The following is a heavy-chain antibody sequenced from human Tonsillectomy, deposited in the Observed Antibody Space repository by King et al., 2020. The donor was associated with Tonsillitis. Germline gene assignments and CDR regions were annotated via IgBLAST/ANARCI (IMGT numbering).Heavy chain of an antibody. CDR3: ARAGDTGYYFLVH. D-gene: IGHD3-22*01. V-gene: IGHV3-11*01. Sequence: QVQLVESGGGLVKPGGSLRLSCAASGFTFSDYYMSWIRQAPGKGLEWVSYISSSGSTIYDSVKGRLTISRDNAKSSLYLQMNSLRADDTAVYYCARAGDTGYYFLVHWGQGTLVTVSS. CDR2: ISSSGSTI. J-gene: IGHJ4*02. CDR1: GFTFSDYY.